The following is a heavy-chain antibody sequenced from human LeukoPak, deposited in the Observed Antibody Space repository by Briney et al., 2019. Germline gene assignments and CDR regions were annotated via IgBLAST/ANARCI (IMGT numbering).Heavy chain of an antibody. Sequence: GGSLRLSCAASGFTFDDYGMSWVRQAPGKGLEWVSGINWDGGSTGYADSVKGRFTISRDNAKDSLFLQMNGLRAEDTAVYYCARANYYDSSGYYSDRGDFDYWGQGTLVTVSS. CDR2: INWDGGST. J-gene: IGHJ4*02. D-gene: IGHD3-22*01. V-gene: IGHV3-20*04. CDR3: ARANYYDSSGYYSDRGDFDY. CDR1: GFTFDDYG.